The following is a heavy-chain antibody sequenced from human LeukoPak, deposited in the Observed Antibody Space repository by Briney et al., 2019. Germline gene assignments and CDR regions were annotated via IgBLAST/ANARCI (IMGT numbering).Heavy chain of an antibody. CDR1: GGSISSYY. CDR3: ARSIAAAGTYYFDY. V-gene: IGHV4-59*08. CDR2: IYYSGST. Sequence: SETLSLTCTVSGGSISSYYWSWIRQPPGKGLEWIGYIYYSGSTNYNPSLKSRVTISVDTSKNQFSLKLSSVTAADTAVHYCARSIAAAGTYYFDYWGQGTLVTVSS. D-gene: IGHD6-13*01. J-gene: IGHJ4*02.